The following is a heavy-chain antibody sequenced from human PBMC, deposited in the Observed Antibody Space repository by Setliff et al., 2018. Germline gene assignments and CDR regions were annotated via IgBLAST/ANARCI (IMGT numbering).Heavy chain of an antibody. Sequence: ASVKVSCKAPGYTFTSYYMHWVRQAPGQGLEWMGIIYPSGGTTSYAQKFQGRVTMTRDTSTSTVYMELSSLRSEDTAVYYCARADYVWGSYRQYYFDYWGQGTLVTVSS. J-gene: IGHJ4*02. CDR2: IYPSGGTT. CDR1: GYTFTSYY. V-gene: IGHV1-46*01. D-gene: IGHD3-16*02. CDR3: ARADYVWGSYRQYYFDY.